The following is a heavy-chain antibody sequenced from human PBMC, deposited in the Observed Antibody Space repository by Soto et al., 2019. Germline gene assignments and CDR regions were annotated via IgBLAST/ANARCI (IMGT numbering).Heavy chain of an antibody. J-gene: IGHJ6*02. CDR1: GYSFTSYW. Sequence: PGESLKISCKGSGYSFTSYWIGWVRQMPGKGLEWMGIIYPGDSDTRYSPSFQGQVTISADKSISTAYLQWSSLKASDTAMYYCARLSQGRGYSYEYGMDVWGQGTTVTVSS. CDR2: IYPGDSDT. CDR3: ARLSQGRGYSYEYGMDV. D-gene: IGHD5-18*01. V-gene: IGHV5-51*01.